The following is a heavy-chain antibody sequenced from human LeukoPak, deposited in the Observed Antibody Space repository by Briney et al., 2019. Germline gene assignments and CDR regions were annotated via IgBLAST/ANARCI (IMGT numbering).Heavy chain of an antibody. J-gene: IGHJ4*02. CDR1: GFTFSSYA. CDR2: IFGSGGST. Sequence: GGSLRLSCAASGFTFSSYAMYWVRQAPGKGLEWVSGIFGSGGSTHYADSVKGRFTISRDNSKNTVYLQMNSLRAEDTAVYYCAKTTTGYSSGRYPGWPVDYWGRGTLVTVSS. D-gene: IGHD6-19*01. CDR3: AKTTTGYSSGRYPGWPVDY. V-gene: IGHV3-23*01.